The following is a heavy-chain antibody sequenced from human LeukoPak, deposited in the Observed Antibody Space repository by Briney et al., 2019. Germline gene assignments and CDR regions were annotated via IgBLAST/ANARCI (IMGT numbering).Heavy chain of an antibody. V-gene: IGHV5-51*01. CDR1: GYSFTNYW. D-gene: IGHD4-11*01. CDR3: ARRGEYSNGLDYYFDY. Sequence: GKSLKISCKGSGYSFTNYWIGWVRQMPGKGLEWMGIIYPGDSDTRYSPSFQGQVTISADKSISTAYLQWSSLKASDTAMYYCARRGEYSNGLDYYFDYWGQGTLVTVSS. J-gene: IGHJ4*02. CDR2: IYPGDSDT.